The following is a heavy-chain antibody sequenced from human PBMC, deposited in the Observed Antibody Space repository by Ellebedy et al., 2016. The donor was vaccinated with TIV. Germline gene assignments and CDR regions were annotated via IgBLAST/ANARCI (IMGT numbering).Heavy chain of an antibody. CDR2: INPKDGGT. Sequence: ASVKVSCKASGYTFTNYIMHWVRQAPGQGLEWMGIINPKDGGTAYAQKFQGRVTITADKSTSTAYMELSSLRSEDTAVYYCARQRVSYGSGSKYYFDYWGQGTLVTVSS. CDR1: GYTFTNYI. V-gene: IGHV1-46*01. J-gene: IGHJ4*02. CDR3: ARQRVSYGSGSKYYFDY. D-gene: IGHD3-10*01.